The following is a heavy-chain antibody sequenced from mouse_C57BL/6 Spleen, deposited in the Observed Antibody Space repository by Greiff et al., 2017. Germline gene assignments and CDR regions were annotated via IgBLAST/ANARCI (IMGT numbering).Heavy chain of an antibody. V-gene: IGHV1-50*01. D-gene: IGHD1-1*01. J-gene: IGHJ2*01. CDR1: GYTFTSYW. Sequence: HVQLQQPGAELVKPGASVKLSCKASGYTFTSYWMQWVKQRPGQGLEWIGEIDPSDSYTNYNQKFKGKATLTVDTSSSTAYMQLSSLTSEDSAVYYCARSPGSSYYFDYWGQGTTLTVSS. CDR3: ARSPGSSYYFDY. CDR2: IDPSDSYT.